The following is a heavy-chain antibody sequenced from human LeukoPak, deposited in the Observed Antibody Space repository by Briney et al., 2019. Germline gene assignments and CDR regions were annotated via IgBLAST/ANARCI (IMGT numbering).Heavy chain of an antibody. J-gene: IGHJ6*03. Sequence: RSGGSLRLSCAAPGFTFDDYGMSWVRQAPGKGLEWVSGINWNGGSTGYADSVKGRFTISRDNAKNPLYVQMNSLRAEDTALYYCARVVRFVEWLTPSEWYYYYMDVWGKGTTVTVSS. CDR2: INWNGGST. D-gene: IGHD3-3*01. V-gene: IGHV3-20*04. CDR3: ARVVRFVEWLTPSEWYYYYMDV. CDR1: GFTFDDYG.